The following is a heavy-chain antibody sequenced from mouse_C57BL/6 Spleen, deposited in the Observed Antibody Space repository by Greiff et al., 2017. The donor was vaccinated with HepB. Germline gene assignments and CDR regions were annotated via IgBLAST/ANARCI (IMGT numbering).Heavy chain of an antibody. CDR2: IYPSDSET. Sequence: VQLQQPGAELVRPGSSVKLSCKASGYTFTSYWMDWVKQRPGQGLEWIGNIYPSDSETHYNQKFKDKATLTVDKSSSTAYMQLSSLTSEDSAVYYCAREDQRYFDVWGTGTTVTVSS. V-gene: IGHV1-61*01. CDR3: AREDQRYFDV. CDR1: GYTFTSYW. J-gene: IGHJ1*03.